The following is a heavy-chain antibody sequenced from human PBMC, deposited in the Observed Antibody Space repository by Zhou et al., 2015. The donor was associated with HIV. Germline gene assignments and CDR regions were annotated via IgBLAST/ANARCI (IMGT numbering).Heavy chain of an antibody. Sequence: QVQLVQSGAEVKKPGSSVKVSCKASGGTFSSYAISWVRQAPGQGLEWMGGIIPIFGTANYAQKFQGRVTITADESTSTAYMELSSLRSEDTAVYYCAREEGIITMVRGVLDAFDIWGQGTMVTVSS. CDR3: AREEGIITMVRGVLDAFDI. CDR1: GGTFSSYA. CDR2: IIPIFGTA. V-gene: IGHV1-69*01. J-gene: IGHJ3*02. D-gene: IGHD3-10*01.